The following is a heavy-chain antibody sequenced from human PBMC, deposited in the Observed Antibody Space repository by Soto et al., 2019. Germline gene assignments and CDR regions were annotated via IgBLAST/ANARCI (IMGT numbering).Heavy chain of an antibody. Sequence: GGSLRLSCAASGFTFSSYAMSWVRQAPGKGLEWVSAISGSGGSTYYADSVKGRFTISRDNSKNTLYLQMNSLRAEDTAVYYCSKMSHAQQLGENWFDPWGQGTLVTVSS. CDR2: ISGSGGST. D-gene: IGHD6-13*01. J-gene: IGHJ5*02. CDR1: GFTFSSYA. V-gene: IGHV3-23*01. CDR3: SKMSHAQQLGENWFDP.